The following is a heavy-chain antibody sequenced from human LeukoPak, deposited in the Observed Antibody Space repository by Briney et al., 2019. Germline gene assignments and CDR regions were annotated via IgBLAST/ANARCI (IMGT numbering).Heavy chain of an antibody. V-gene: IGHV4-34*01. D-gene: IGHD3-16*01. J-gene: IGHJ5*02. CDR3: ARAPLGSGRVHNWFDP. CDR1: GGSFSGYY. Sequence: PSETLSLTCAVYGGSFSGYYWSWIRQPPGKGLEWIGEINHSGSTNYNPSLKSRVTISVDTSKNQFSLKLSSVTAADTAVYYCARAPLGSGRVHNWFDPWGQGTLVTVSS. CDR2: INHSGST.